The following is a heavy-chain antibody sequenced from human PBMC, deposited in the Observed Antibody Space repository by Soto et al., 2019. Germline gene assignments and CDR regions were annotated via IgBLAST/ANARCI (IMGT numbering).Heavy chain of an antibody. CDR3: AREPRDDYMISGGFDY. CDR1: GFTFSDYY. J-gene: IGHJ4*02. CDR2: ISSGGSVI. D-gene: IGHD4-4*01. Sequence: QVQLVESGGGLVKPGGSLRLSCVASGFTFSDYYMSWFRQAPGKGLEWVSYISSGGSVIYSADSMKGRFTISRDNAKNSLYLQVNRWRAEDTAVYYCAREPRDDYMISGGFDYWGQGTLVTVSS. V-gene: IGHV3-11*01.